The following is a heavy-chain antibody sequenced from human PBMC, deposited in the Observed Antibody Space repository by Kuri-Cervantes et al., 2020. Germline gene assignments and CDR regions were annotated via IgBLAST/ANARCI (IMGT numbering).Heavy chain of an antibody. Sequence: ASVKVSCKASGYTFTSYGISWVRQAPGQGLEWMGWISAYNGNTNYAQKLQGRVTMTTDTSTSTAYMELRSLRSDDMAVYYCARDRCSSTSCYYYYYGMDVWGQGTTVTVSS. V-gene: IGHV1-18*03. CDR1: GYTFTSYG. D-gene: IGHD2-2*01. J-gene: IGHJ6*02. CDR3: ARDRCSSTSCYYYYYGMDV. CDR2: ISAYNGNT.